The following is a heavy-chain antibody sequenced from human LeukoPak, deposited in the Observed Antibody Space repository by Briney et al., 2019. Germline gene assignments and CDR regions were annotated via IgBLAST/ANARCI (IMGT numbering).Heavy chain of an antibody. CDR1: GGSISVGTYY. D-gene: IGHD5-24*01. V-gene: IGHV4-30-4*08. CDR2: IYYSGST. J-gene: IGHJ3*02. CDR3: ARDRDGYNLGAFDI. Sequence: SQTLSLTCTVSGGSISVGTYYWSWIRQPPGKGLEWIGYIYYSGSTYYNPSLKSRVSISVDTSKNQFSLELSSVTAADTAVFYCARDRDGYNLGAFDIWGQGTMVTVSS.